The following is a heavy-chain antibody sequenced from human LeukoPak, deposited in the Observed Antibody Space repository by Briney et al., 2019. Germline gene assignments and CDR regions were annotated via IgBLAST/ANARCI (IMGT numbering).Heavy chain of an antibody. Sequence: GGSLRLSCAASGFTFSTYGMNWVRQAPGKGLEWVSSISSGSSYIYYADSVRGRFTISRDNAKNSLYLQVNSLGVEDTAVYYCARDLATTGLNWYFDLWGRGTLVTVSS. CDR2: ISSGSSYI. J-gene: IGHJ2*01. CDR1: GFTFSTYG. D-gene: IGHD1-26*01. V-gene: IGHV3-21*06. CDR3: ARDLATTGLNWYFDL.